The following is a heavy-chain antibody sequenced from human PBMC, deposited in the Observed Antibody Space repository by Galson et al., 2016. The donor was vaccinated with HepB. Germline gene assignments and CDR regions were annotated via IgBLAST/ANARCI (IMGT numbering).Heavy chain of an antibody. D-gene: IGHD6-19*01. J-gene: IGHJ3*01. CDR2: INPDSAAT. CDR3: ARVKAVTEAFDF. CDR1: GYTFTNYY. V-gene: IGHV1-2*02. Sequence: SVKVSCKASGYTFTNYYIHWVRQAPGQGLEWMGWINPDSAATGSAQKFQGRVTMTSDTSISTTSLELRRLRSDETAVYFCARVKAVTEAFDFWGQGTMVTVST.